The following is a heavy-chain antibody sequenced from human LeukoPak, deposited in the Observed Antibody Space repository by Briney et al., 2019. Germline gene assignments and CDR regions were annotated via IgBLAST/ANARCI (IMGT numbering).Heavy chain of an antibody. Sequence: ASVKVSCKASGYTFTSYDINWVRQAPGQGLEWMGIINPSGGSTSYAQKFQGRVTMTRDTSTSTVYMELSSLRSEDTAVYYCARGPGYSYGSFWFDPWGQGTLVTVSS. J-gene: IGHJ5*02. CDR2: INPSGGST. D-gene: IGHD5-18*01. V-gene: IGHV1-46*01. CDR1: GYTFTSYD. CDR3: ARGPGYSYGSFWFDP.